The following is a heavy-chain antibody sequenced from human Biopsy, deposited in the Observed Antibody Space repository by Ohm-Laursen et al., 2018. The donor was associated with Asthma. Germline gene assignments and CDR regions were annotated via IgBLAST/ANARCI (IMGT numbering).Heavy chain of an antibody. CDR1: GFTFSSYA. CDR2: ISGSGGST. J-gene: IGHJ4*02. Sequence: SLRLSCTASGFTFSSYAMSWVRQAPGKGLEWVSDISGSGGSTYYADSVKGRVTISRDNSKNTLYLQMNSLRAEDTAVYYCAKGKRYSGSYFDYWGQGTLVTVSS. D-gene: IGHD1-26*01. V-gene: IGHV3-23*01. CDR3: AKGKRYSGSYFDY.